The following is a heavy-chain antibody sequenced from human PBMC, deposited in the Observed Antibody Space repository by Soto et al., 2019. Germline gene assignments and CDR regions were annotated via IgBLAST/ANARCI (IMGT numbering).Heavy chain of an antibody. CDR2: ISAYNGNT. CDR3: ARNNLPDIVVVPAALVDWFDP. V-gene: IGHV1-18*01. CDR1: GYTFTSYG. D-gene: IGHD2-2*01. Sequence: ASLKVSCKSSGYTFTSYGISWVRQAPGQGLEWMGWISAYNGNTNYAQKLQGRVTMTTDTSTSTAYMELRSLRSDDTAVYYCARNNLPDIVVVPAALVDWFDPWGQGTLVTSPQ. J-gene: IGHJ5*02.